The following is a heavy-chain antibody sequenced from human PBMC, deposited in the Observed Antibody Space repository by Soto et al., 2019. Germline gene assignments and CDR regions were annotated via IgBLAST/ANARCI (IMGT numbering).Heavy chain of an antibody. CDR2: INPNSGGT. D-gene: IGHD3-10*01. Sequence: QVQLVQSGAEVKKPGASVKVSYKASGYTFTGYYMHWVRQAPGQGLEWMGWINPNSGGTNYAQKFQGRVTMTRDTSISTAYMELSRLRSDDTAVYYCARAHLVRGDSKTHGYWGQGTLVTVSS. J-gene: IGHJ4*02. V-gene: IGHV1-2*02. CDR1: GYTFTGYY. CDR3: ARAHLVRGDSKTHGY.